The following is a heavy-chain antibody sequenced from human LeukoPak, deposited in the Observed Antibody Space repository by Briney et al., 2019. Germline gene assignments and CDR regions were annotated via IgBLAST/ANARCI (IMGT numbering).Heavy chain of an antibody. V-gene: IGHV3-7*04. CDR1: GFTVSSNY. D-gene: IGHD1-26*01. CDR2: IKRDGSEK. Sequence: GGSLRLSCAASGFTVSSNYMSWVRQAPGKGLEWVANIKRDGSEKNYVDSVKGRFTISRDNSKNKVYLQMNSLRAEDTAVYYCAKDSWEVGATSEIDYWGQGTLVTVSS. CDR3: AKDSWEVGATSEIDY. J-gene: IGHJ4*02.